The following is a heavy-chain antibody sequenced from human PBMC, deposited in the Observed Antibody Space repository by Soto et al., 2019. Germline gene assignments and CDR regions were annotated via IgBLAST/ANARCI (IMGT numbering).Heavy chain of an antibody. D-gene: IGHD3-22*01. CDR2: VKSKTDGGTT. CDR3: ATDHPYNYDSSCYDH. CDR1: GFTFSNAW. Sequence: GGSLRLSCAASGFTFSNAWINWVRQAPGRGLEWVGHVKSKTDGGTTDYAAPVKGRCTISRDDSKNTVFLHMNNLKTEDTAVYYCATDHPYNYDSSCYDHWGTGTLVTVSS. J-gene: IGHJ4*02. V-gene: IGHV3-15*07.